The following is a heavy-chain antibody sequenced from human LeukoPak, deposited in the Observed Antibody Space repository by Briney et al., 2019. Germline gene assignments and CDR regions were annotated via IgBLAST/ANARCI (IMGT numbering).Heavy chain of an antibody. CDR1: GFTFDDYA. Sequence: GGSLRLSCAASGFTFDDYAMHWVRQAPGEGLEWVSGISWNSRSIGYADSVKGRFTISRDNAKNSLYLQMNSLRAEDTALYYCAKGYCSSTSCYPTDYWGQGTLVTVSS. V-gene: IGHV3-9*01. CDR2: ISWNSRSI. CDR3: AKGYCSSTSCYPTDY. J-gene: IGHJ4*02. D-gene: IGHD2-2*01.